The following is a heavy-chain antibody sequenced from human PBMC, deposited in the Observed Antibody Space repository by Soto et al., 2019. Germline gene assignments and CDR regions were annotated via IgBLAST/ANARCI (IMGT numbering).Heavy chain of an antibody. CDR3: ARGWEWLAYYYYYGMDV. V-gene: IGHV1-69*02. CDR2: IIPILGIA. J-gene: IGHJ6*02. Sequence: SVKVSCKASGGTFSSYTISWVRQAPGQGLEWMGRIIPILGIANYAQKFQGRVTITADKSTSTAYMELSSLRSEDTAVYYCARGWEWLAYYYYYGMDVWGQGTTVTVSS. CDR1: GGTFSSYT. D-gene: IGHD6-19*01.